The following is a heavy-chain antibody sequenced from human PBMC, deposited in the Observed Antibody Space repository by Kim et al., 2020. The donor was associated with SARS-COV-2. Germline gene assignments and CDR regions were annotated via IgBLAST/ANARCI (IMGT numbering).Heavy chain of an antibody. CDR2: INPSGGST. D-gene: IGHD6-19*01. V-gene: IGHV1-46*01. CDR1: GFSFTYYY. J-gene: IGHJ3*02. CDR3: ARGRAVAGVKDAFDI. Sequence: ASVKVSCKASGFSFTYYYMHWVRQAPGQGLEWMGIINPSGGSTNYAQKFQGRVSMTRDTPTSTVYLELSSLGSDDTAVYYCARGRAVAGVKDAFDIWGQGTVVSVSS.